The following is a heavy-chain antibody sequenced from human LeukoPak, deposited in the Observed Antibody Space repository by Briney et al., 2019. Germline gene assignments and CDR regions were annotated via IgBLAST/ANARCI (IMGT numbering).Heavy chain of an antibody. J-gene: IGHJ6*03. CDR2: ISSSTSTI. CDR3: ARAATITVLPGGYYHYYMDF. V-gene: IGHV3-48*04. CDR1: GFTFSYYS. Sequence: SGGSLRLSCAASGFTFSYYSMNWVRQAPGKGLEWVSYISSSTSTIYYADSVKGRFTITRDNAKSSQYLQMNSLRAEDTAVYYCARAATITVLPGGYYHYYMDFWGKGTTVTVFS. D-gene: IGHD6-25*01.